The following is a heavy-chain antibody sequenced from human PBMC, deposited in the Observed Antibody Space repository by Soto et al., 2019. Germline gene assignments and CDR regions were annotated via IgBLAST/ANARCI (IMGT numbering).Heavy chain of an antibody. V-gene: IGHV3-74*01. CDR1: GLTFSSFW. CDR2: INTDGSST. D-gene: IGHD5-18*01. CDR3: AKSGVDTFGLSY. J-gene: IGHJ4*02. Sequence: EVQLVESGGGLVQPGGSLRLSCAVSGLTFSSFWMHWVRQAPGEGLVWVSRINTDGSSTSYADSVKGRFTISRDNAKNTLYLHMNSLRVEDTAMYYCAKSGVDTFGLSYWGQGTLVTVSS.